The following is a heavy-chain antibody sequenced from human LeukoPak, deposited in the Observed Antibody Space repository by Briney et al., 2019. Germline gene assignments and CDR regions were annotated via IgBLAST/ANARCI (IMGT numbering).Heavy chain of an antibody. CDR3: ATVYPDY. CDR1: GGSFSGYY. J-gene: IGHJ4*02. Sequence: SETLSLTCAVYGGSFSGYYWSWIRQPPGKGLEWIGEINHSGSTNYNPSLKSRVTISVDTSKNQFSLKLSSVTAADTAVYYCATVYPDYWGPGNLVTASS. D-gene: IGHD2/OR15-2a*01. CDR2: INHSGST. V-gene: IGHV4-34*01.